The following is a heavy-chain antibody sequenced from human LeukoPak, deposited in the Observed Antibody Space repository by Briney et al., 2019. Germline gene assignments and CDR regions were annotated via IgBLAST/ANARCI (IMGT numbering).Heavy chain of an antibody. V-gene: IGHV3-11*04. Sequence: PSETLSLTCTVSGGSMSYYYWSWIRQPPGKGLEWVSYISNSGSTMYYADSVKGRFTISRDNAKNSLYLQMNSLRAEDTAVYYCARDWRHRDYGSGSLDYWGQGALVTVSS. J-gene: IGHJ4*02. CDR3: ARDWRHRDYGSGSLDY. CDR2: ISNSGSTM. CDR1: GGSMSYYY. D-gene: IGHD3-10*01.